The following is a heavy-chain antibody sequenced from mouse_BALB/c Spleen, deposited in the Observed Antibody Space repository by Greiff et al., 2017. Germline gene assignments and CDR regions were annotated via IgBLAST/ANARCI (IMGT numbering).Heavy chain of an antibody. CDR1: GYTFTSYW. V-gene: IGHV1-5*01. J-gene: IGHJ3*01. D-gene: IGHD1-1*01. Sequence: VQLQQSGTVLARPGASVKMSCKASGYTFTSYWMHWVKQRPGQGLEWIGAIYPGNSDTSYNQKFKGKAKLTAVTSTSTAYMELSSLTNEDSAVYYCTRGHYGSSYFAYWGQGTLVTVSA. CDR3: TRGHYGSSYFAY. CDR2: IYPGNSDT.